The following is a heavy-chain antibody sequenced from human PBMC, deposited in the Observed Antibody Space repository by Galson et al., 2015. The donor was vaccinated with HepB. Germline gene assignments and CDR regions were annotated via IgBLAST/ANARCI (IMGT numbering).Heavy chain of an antibody. V-gene: IGHV1-18*01. D-gene: IGHD3-22*01. Sequence: SVKVSCKASGYTFSTYGISWVRQAPGQGLEWMGWISSYNGNTNYAQNLQGRVTMTTDTSTSTAYMELRSLRSDDTAMYYCARGGEVDTNGYSLDWYFDLWGRGTLVIVSS. CDR3: ARGGEVDTNGYSLDWYFDL. CDR1: GYTFSTYG. J-gene: IGHJ2*01. CDR2: ISSYNGNT.